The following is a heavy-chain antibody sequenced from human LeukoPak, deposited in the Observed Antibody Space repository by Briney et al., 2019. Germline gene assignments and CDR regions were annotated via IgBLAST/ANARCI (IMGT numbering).Heavy chain of an antibody. CDR3: ARGPRMVRGVNFDY. Sequence: GASVKVSCKASGYTFTGYYMHWVRQAPGQGLEWMGWINPNSGGTNYAQKFQGRVTITRDTSASTAYMELSSLRSEDTAVYYCARGPRMVRGVNFDYWGQGTLVTVSS. V-gene: IGHV1-2*02. CDR2: INPNSGGT. D-gene: IGHD3-10*01. CDR1: GYTFTGYY. J-gene: IGHJ4*02.